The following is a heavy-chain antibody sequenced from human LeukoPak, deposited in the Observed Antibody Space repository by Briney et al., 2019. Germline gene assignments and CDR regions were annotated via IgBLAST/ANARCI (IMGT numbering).Heavy chain of an antibody. V-gene: IGHV3-48*01. CDR2: ISSSSSTI. CDR1: GFTFSSYS. Sequence: HAGGSLRLSCAASGFTFSSYSMNWVRQAPGKGLEWVSYISSSSSTIYYADSVKGRFTISRDNAKNSLYQQMNSLRAEDTAVYYCTTQRGYCSSTSCHKIDYWGQGTLVTVSS. D-gene: IGHD2-2*01. J-gene: IGHJ4*02. CDR3: TTQRGYCSSTSCHKIDY.